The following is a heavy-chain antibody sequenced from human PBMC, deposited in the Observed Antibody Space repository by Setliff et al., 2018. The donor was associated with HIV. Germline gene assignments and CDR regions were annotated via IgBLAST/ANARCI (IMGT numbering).Heavy chain of an antibody. CDR3: ARVESSSWFYWYFDL. J-gene: IGHJ2*01. D-gene: IGHD6-13*01. V-gene: IGHV4-59*11. CDR1: GGSISSHY. Sequence: NPSETLSLTCTVSGGSISSHYWNWIRQSPGKGLEWIGYVYYSGSTNYNPSLKSRVTISIDTSQDQFSLKMTSVTAADTAVYYCARVESSSWFYWYFDLWGRGTLVTVSS. CDR2: VYYSGST.